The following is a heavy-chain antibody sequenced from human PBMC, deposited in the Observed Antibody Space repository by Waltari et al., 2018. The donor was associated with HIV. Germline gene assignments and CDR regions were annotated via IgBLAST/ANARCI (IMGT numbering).Heavy chain of an antibody. Sequence: QVQLQQWGAGLLKPSETLSLTCAVYGGSFSGYYWSWIRQPPGKGLEGIGEIKHSGSTNYNPSLKSRVTISVDTSKNQFSLKLSSVTAADTAVYYCARGESGWSTVAVGYWGQGTLVTVSS. CDR1: GGSFSGYY. J-gene: IGHJ4*02. V-gene: IGHV4-34*01. CDR2: IKHSGST. D-gene: IGHD6-19*01. CDR3: ARGESGWSTVAVGY.